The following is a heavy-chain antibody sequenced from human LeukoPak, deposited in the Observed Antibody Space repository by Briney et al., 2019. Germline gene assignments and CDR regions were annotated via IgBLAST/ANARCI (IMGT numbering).Heavy chain of an antibody. CDR2: IYYSGST. CDR1: GGSISSSDFY. V-gene: IGHV4-39*07. Sequence: SETLSLTCTVSGGSISSSDFYWGWIRQPPGKGLEWLGTIYYSGSTYYNPSFKSRVTIPVDTSKNQFSLKLSSVTAADTAMYYCAREERTFYSSWSPFDYWGQGTLVTVSS. J-gene: IGHJ4*02. CDR3: AREERTFYSSWSPFDY. D-gene: IGHD6-13*01.